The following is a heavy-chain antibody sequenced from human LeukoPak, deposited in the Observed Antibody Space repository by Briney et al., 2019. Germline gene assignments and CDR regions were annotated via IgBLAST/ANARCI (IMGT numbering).Heavy chain of an antibody. Sequence: ASVKVSCKASGYTFTGYYMHWVRQAPGQGLECIGWINPNSSGTTYAQNFEGRVTMTRDTSISTAYLELSRLRSDDTAVYYCARDGYFDYWGQGTLVTVSS. CDR3: ARDGYFDY. V-gene: IGHV1-2*02. CDR2: INPNSSGT. CDR1: GYTFTGYY. J-gene: IGHJ4*02.